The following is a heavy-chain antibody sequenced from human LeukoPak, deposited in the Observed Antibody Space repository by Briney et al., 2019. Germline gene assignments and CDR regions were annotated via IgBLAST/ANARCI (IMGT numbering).Heavy chain of an antibody. V-gene: IGHV3-23*01. J-gene: IGHJ4*02. Sequence: GGSLRLSCAASGFTFSSYAMYWVRQAPGKGLERVSAISTGGGTTYNADSVKGRFTISRDNSKNTVSLQMNSLRAEDTAVHYCAKDYGYCSSTDCYTGKVDYWGQGTLVTVSS. CDR3: AKDYGYCSSTDCYTGKVDY. D-gene: IGHD2-2*02. CDR1: GFTFSSYA. CDR2: ISTGGGTT.